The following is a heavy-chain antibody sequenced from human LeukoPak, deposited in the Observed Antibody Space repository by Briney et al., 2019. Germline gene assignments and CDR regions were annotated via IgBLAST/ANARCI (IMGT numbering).Heavy chain of an antibody. J-gene: IGHJ4*02. Sequence: GGSLRLSCAASGFTFSSYAMSWVRQAPGKGLEWVSAISGSGGRSYYADSVKGRFTISRDNAKNTMYLQLNSLRAEDTAVYYCARNHYGSPDYWGQGTLVTVSS. CDR1: GFTFSSYA. CDR2: ISGSGGRS. D-gene: IGHD2-15*01. CDR3: ARNHYGSPDY. V-gene: IGHV3-23*01.